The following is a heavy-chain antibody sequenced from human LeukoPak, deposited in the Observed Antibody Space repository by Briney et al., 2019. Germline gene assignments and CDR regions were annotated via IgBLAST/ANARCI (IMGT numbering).Heavy chain of an antibody. D-gene: IGHD6-13*01. Sequence: SETLSLTCIVSGGSVSSGSYYWSWIRQPPGKGLEWIGYIYYSGSTNYNPSLKSRVTISVDTSKNQFSLKLSSVTAADTAVYYCAREAYSSTFYGMDVWGQGTTVTVSS. CDR3: AREAYSSTFYGMDV. J-gene: IGHJ6*02. CDR1: GGSVSSGSYY. V-gene: IGHV4-61*01. CDR2: IYYSGST.